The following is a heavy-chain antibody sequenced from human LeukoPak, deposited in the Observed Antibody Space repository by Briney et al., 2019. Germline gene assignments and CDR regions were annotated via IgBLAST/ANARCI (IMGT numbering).Heavy chain of an antibody. CDR2: ISYDGSSK. V-gene: IGHV3-30-3*01. CDR3: AREGGRGAAAGPRNWYFDL. J-gene: IGHJ2*01. Sequence: GGSLRLSCAASGFTFSSYAMHWVRQAPGKGVEWVAVISYDGSSKYYADSVKGRFTISRDNSKNTLYLQMNSLRAEDTAVYYCAREGGRGAAAGPRNWYFDLWGRGTLVTVSS. CDR1: GFTFSSYA. D-gene: IGHD6-13*01.